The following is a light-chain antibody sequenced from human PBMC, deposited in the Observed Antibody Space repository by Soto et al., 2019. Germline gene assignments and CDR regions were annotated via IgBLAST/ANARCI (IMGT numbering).Light chain of an antibody. J-gene: IGKJ1*01. CDR3: QQYNSYSWT. V-gene: IGKV1-5*01. Sequence: DIQMTQSPSSLSASVGDRVTITCLASQSISSYLNWHQQKPGKAPKLLIYDASSLESGVPSRFSGSGSGTEFTLTISSLQPDDFATYYCQQYNSYSWTFGQGTKVDI. CDR1: QSISSY. CDR2: DAS.